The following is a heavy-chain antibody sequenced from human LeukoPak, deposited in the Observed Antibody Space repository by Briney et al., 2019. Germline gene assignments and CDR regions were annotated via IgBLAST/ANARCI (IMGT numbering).Heavy chain of an antibody. Sequence: SVKVSCKASGGTFSSYAISWVRQAPGQGLEWMGGIIPIFGTANYAQKFQGRVTITADKSTSTAYMELSSLRSEDTAVYYCARDPAEGYYYYMDVWGKGTTVTVSS. CDR1: GGTFSSYA. CDR2: IIPIFGTA. J-gene: IGHJ6*03. CDR3: ARDPAEGYYYYMDV. V-gene: IGHV1-69*06.